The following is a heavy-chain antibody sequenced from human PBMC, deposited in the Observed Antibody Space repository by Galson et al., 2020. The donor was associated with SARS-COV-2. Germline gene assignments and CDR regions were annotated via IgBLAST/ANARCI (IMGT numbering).Heavy chain of an antibody. V-gene: IGHV1-46*01. J-gene: IGHJ4*02. D-gene: IGHD5-12*01. CDR3: AREGASISGNGASNFDY. CDR2: INPSGGST. CDR1: GYTFTSYY. Sequence: GESLKISCKASGYTFTSYYMHWVRQAPGQGLEWMGVINPSGGSTSYAQKFQGRVTMTRDTSTSTVYMDLSSLRSEDTAMYYCAREGASISGNGASNFDYWGQGTLVTVSS.